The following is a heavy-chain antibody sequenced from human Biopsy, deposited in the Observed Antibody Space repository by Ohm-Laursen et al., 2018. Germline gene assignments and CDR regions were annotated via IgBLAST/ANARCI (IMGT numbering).Heavy chain of an antibody. CDR1: GGSFSGYD. D-gene: IGHD4/OR15-4a*01. J-gene: IGHJ3*01. Sequence: GTLSLTCVVDGGSFSGYDWTWIRQPPGKGLEWVGEFSHTGTTIYNPPLKSRLTISVDKSKNHFSLRLTSVTAADTATYFCARGPYGDNAGAFDVWGQGTVVTVSS. V-gene: IGHV4-34*01. CDR2: FSHTGTT. CDR3: ARGPYGDNAGAFDV.